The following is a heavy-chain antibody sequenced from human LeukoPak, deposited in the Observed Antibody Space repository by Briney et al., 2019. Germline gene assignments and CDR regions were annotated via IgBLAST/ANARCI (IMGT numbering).Heavy chain of an antibody. V-gene: IGHV3-23*01. CDR1: GFSFSTYA. D-gene: IGHD3/OR15-3a*01. CDR3: AKDRDGTGNFWGDAFDL. CDR2: ISDSGGST. Sequence: GGSLRLSCAASGFSFSTYAMNWVRQAPGKGLEWVSGISDSGGSTYYADSVKVRVTVSRDNSKNTRDLQMNSLRVEDTAIFYCAKDRDGTGNFWGDAFDLWGQGTMVTVSS. J-gene: IGHJ3*01.